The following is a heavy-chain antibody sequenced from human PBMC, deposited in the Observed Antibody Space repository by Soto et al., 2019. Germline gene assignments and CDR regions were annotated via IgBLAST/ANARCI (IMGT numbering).Heavy chain of an antibody. CDR3: AHRGGATVGLYYFDY. CDR2: IYWPDDK. CDR1: GFSLSTTGVG. V-gene: IGHV2-5*01. J-gene: IGHJ4*02. D-gene: IGHD3-16*01. Sequence: SGPTLVNPTQTLTLTCTFSGFSLSTTGVGVSWIRQPPGKALEWLALIYWPDDKRYSPSLKSRLTINKDTSKNQVVLTMTNMDPGDTATYYCAHRGGATVGLYYFDYWGQGALVTVSS.